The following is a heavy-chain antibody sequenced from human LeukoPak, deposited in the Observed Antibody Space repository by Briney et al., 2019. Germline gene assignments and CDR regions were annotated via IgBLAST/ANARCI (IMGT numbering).Heavy chain of an antibody. V-gene: IGHV4-39*01. J-gene: IGHJ4*02. Sequence: PSETLSLTCTVSGGSISSSSYYWGWIRQPPGKGLEWIGSIYVIGTNYYNPSLKSRVTISVDTSKNQLSLNLSSVTAADTALYYCARQVGATTLIDYWGQGTLVTVSS. D-gene: IGHD1-26*01. CDR3: ARQVGATTLIDY. CDR1: GGSISSSSYY. CDR2: IYVIGTN.